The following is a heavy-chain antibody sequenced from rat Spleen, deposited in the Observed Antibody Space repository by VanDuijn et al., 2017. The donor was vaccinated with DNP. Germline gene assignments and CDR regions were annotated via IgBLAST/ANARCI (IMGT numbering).Heavy chain of an antibody. CDR2: LNTDGGST. CDR1: GFTFSTYW. Sequence: EVQLVETGGGLVQPGRSLELSCVASGFTFSTYWMYWIRQAPGKGLEWVSSLNTDGGSTYYPDSVKGRFTISRDNAENTVYLQINSLRSEDTATYYCVKDLRGGSAFDYWGHGVMVTVSS. D-gene: IGHD1-11*01. V-gene: IGHV5-58*01. J-gene: IGHJ2*01. CDR3: VKDLRGGSAFDY.